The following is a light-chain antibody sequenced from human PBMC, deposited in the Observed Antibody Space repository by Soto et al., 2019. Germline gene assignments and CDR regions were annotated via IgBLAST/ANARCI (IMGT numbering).Light chain of an antibody. Sequence: EIVLTQSPATLSLSPGERATLSCRASQSVSSYLTWYQQKPGQAPRLLIYDASSRATGIPARFSGSGSGTDFTLTISSLEPEDFAVYYCQQRSNWPTFGQGTKLETK. CDR2: DAS. CDR1: QSVSSY. V-gene: IGKV3-11*01. J-gene: IGKJ2*01. CDR3: QQRSNWPT.